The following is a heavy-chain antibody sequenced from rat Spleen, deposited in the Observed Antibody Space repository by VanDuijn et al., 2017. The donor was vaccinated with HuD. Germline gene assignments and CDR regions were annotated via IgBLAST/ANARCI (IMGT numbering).Heavy chain of an antibody. CDR2: IWSGGST. Sequence: QVQLKESGPGLVQSSQTLSLTCTVSDFSLINFGVSWVRQPPGKGLEWIGAIWSGGSTDYNSALKSRLNITRDTSKSQVFLKMNSLQPEDTGTYYCARHGYYYSGDYFDYWGQGVMVTVSS. J-gene: IGHJ2*01. D-gene: IGHD1-1*01. CDR3: ARHGYYYSGDYFDY. CDR1: DFSLINFG. V-gene: IGHV2-4*01.